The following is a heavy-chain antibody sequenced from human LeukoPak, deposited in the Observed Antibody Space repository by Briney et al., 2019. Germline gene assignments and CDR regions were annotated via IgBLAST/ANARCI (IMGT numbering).Heavy chain of an antibody. CDR1: GGSISYYY. CDR2: IYYSGST. D-gene: IGHD1-26*01. CDR3: ARNSGSDYSFDY. V-gene: IGHV4-59*08. J-gene: IGHJ4*02. Sequence: PSETLSLTCTVSGGSISYYYWSWIRQSPGKGLEWIGYIYYSGSTNFNPSLKSRVTISVDTSKNQFSLNLSSVTAADTAVYYCARNSGSDYSFDYWGQGTLVTVSS.